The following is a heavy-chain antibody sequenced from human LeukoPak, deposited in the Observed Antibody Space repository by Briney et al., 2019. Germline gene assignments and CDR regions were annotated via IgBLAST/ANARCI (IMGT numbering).Heavy chain of an antibody. CDR2: IHTSGST. D-gene: IGHD4-17*01. CDR1: GGSISSYY. Sequence: SETLSLTCTVSGGSISSYYWSWIRQPAGKGLEWIGRIHTSGSTNYNPSLKSRLTMSVDTSKNQFSLKLNSVTAADTAVYYCVRAGDYGDYVGWFDPWGQGTLVTVSS. J-gene: IGHJ5*02. V-gene: IGHV4-4*07. CDR3: VRAGDYGDYVGWFDP.